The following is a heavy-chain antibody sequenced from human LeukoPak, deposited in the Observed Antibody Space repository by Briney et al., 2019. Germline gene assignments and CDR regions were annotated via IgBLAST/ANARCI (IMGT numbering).Heavy chain of an antibody. V-gene: IGHV1-18*01. D-gene: IGHD1-26*01. CDR1: GYTFTSYG. CDR3: ARERFGGATTNFDY. Sequence: ASVKVSCKASGYTFTSYGISWVRQAPGQGLECMGWISAYNGNTNYAQKPQGRVTMTTDTSTSTAYMELRSLRSDDTAVYYCARERFGGATTNFDYWGQGTLVTVSS. CDR2: ISAYNGNT. J-gene: IGHJ4*02.